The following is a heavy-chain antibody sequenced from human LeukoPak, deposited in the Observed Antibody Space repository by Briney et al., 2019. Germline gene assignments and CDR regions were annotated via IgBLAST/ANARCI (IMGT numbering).Heavy chain of an antibody. D-gene: IGHD5-24*01. Sequence: SETLSLTCTVSGGSISSYYWSWIRQPPGKGLEWIVYIYYSGSTNYNPSLKSRVTISVDTSKNQFSLKLSSVTAADTAVYYCARLSSDGYNLLFGYWGQGTLVTVSS. CDR2: IYYSGST. CDR3: ARLSSDGYNLLFGY. J-gene: IGHJ4*02. CDR1: GGSISSYY. V-gene: IGHV4-59*01.